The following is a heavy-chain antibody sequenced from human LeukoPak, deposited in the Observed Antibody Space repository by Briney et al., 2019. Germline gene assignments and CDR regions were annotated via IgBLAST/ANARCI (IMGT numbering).Heavy chain of an antibody. V-gene: IGHV3-15*07. CDR2: IKSKTDGGTT. CDR1: GGSIDSTNW. CDR3: TTLGDIVATSYRP. D-gene: IGHD5-12*01. J-gene: IGHJ5*02. Sequence: ETLSLTCDVSGGSIDSTNWWNWVRQAPGKGLEWVGRIKSKTDGGTTDYAAPVKGRSTISRDDSKNTLYLQMNSLKTEDTAMYYCTTLGDIVATSYRPWGQGTLVTVSS.